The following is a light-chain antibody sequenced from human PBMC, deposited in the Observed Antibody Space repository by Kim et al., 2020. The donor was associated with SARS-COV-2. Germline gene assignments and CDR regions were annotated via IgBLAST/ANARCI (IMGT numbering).Light chain of an antibody. V-gene: IGKV1-39*01. J-gene: IGKJ5*01. CDR1: QSITNY. CDR3: QQSYKTPIT. Sequence: DIQMTQSPSSLSASVGDRVTITCRASQSITNYLNWYQQRPGKAPKLLIFAASSLQSGLPSRFSGSGSGTDFTLTISSLQPEDFATYYCQQSYKTPITFGQGTRLEIK. CDR2: AAS.